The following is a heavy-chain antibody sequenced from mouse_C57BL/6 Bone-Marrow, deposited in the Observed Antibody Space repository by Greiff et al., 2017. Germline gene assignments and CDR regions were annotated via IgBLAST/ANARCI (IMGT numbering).Heavy chain of an antibody. V-gene: IGHV14-4*01. D-gene: IGHD1-1*01. CDR2: IDPENGDT. CDR3: TPIYSGY. J-gene: IGHJ2*01. CDR1: GFNIKDDY. Sequence: VQLQQSGAELVRPGASVKLSCTASGFNIKDDYMHWVKPRPEQGLEWIGWIDPENGDTEYASKFQGKATITADTSYNPAYLQLSSLTSEDTAVYYSTPIYSGYWGQGTTLTVSS.